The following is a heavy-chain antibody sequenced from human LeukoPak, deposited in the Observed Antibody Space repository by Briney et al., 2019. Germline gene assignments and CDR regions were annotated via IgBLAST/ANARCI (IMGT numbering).Heavy chain of an antibody. CDR2: IYTSGST. CDR1: GGSISSYY. D-gene: IGHD2-15*01. V-gene: IGHV4-4*07. CDR3: ARSAYCSGGSCYATGLFAY. Sequence: SETLSLTCTVSGGSISSYYWSWIRQPAGKGLEWIGRIYTSGSTNYNPSLKSRVSISVDTSKNQFSLKLSSATAADTAVYYCARSAYCSGGSCYATGLFAYWGQGTPVTVSS. J-gene: IGHJ4*02.